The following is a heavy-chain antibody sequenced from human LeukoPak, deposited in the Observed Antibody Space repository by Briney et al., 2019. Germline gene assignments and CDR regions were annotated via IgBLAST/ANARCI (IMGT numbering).Heavy chain of an antibody. D-gene: IGHD5-12*01. Sequence: GESLKISCKGSGYSFTTYWIAWVRQMPGRGLEWMGIFYPGDSDSRYSPSFQGQVTISGDKSITTAFLQWSSLKASDTAMYFRARGASGFGAYDWGQGTLVTVSS. CDR3: ARGASGFGAYD. J-gene: IGHJ4*02. CDR2: FYPGDSDS. V-gene: IGHV5-51*01. CDR1: GYSFTTYW.